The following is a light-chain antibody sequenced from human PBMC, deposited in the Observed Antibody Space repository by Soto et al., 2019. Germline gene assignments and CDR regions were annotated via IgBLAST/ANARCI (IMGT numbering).Light chain of an antibody. CDR1: QSVSSS. CDR2: GAS. CDR3: QHYNNWPPYT. Sequence: EIVMTQSPATLSVSPGERVTLSCRASQSVSSSLAWYQQKAGQAPRLLIYGASTRATGIPARLSGSGSGTEFTLTISSLQSEDFAVYYCQHYNNWPPYTFGQGTKLETK. V-gene: IGKV3-15*01. J-gene: IGKJ2*01.